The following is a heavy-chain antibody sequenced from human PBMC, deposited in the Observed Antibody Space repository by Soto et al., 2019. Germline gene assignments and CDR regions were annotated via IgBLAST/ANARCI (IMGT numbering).Heavy chain of an antibody. D-gene: IGHD2-2*02. CDR3: AREEGYCSSTSCYRASRPSDY. J-gene: IGHJ4*02. CDR1: GGSISSGGYY. CDR2: IYYSGST. Sequence: QVQLQESGPGLVKPSQTLSLTCTVSGGSISSGGYYWSWIRQHPGKGLGWIGYIYYSGSTYYNPSLKSRVTISVDTSKNQFSLKLSSVTAADTAVYYCAREEGYCSSTSCYRASRPSDYWGQGTLVTVSS. V-gene: IGHV4-31*03.